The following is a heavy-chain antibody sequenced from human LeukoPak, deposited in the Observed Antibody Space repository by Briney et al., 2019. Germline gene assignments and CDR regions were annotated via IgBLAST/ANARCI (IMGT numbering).Heavy chain of an antibody. CDR2: INPNSGGT. D-gene: IGHD2-15*01. Sequence: ASVKVSCKASGYTFTGYYIHWVRLGPGQGLEWMGWINPNSGGTNSAQKFKGRVTMTRDTSITTVYMELSRLRSDDTAVYYCASPQEYCSGGSCYSYDYWGQGTLVTVSS. CDR1: GYTFTGYY. CDR3: ASPQEYCSGGSCYSYDY. V-gene: IGHV1-2*02. J-gene: IGHJ4*02.